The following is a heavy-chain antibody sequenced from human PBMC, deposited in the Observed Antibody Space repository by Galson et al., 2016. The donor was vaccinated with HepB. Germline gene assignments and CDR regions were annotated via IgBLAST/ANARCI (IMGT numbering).Heavy chain of an antibody. CDR2: ISGSGGST. Sequence: SLRLSCAASGFTFSSYAMSWVRQAPGKGLEWVSAISGSGGSTYYADSVKGRFTISRDNSKNTLYLQMNSLRAEDTAVYYCAKGDYYDSSGYFPFDYWGQGNLVTVSS. V-gene: IGHV3-23*01. CDR1: GFTFSSYA. D-gene: IGHD3-22*01. CDR3: AKGDYYDSSGYFPFDY. J-gene: IGHJ4*02.